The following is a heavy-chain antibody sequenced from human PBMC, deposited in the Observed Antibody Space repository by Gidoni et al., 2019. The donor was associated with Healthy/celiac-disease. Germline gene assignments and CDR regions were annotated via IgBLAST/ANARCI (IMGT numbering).Heavy chain of an antibody. V-gene: IGHV4-39*07. J-gene: IGHJ4*02. Sequence: QLQLQESGPGLVKPSETLSLPCTVSGGSISSSRYYWGWIRQPPGKGLEWIGSIYYSGSTSDNPSLKSRVTISVDTSKNQFSLKLSAVTAADTAVYYCARDQDYGDYYFDYWGQGTLVTVSS. CDR3: ARDQDYGDYYFDY. CDR1: GGSISSSRYY. D-gene: IGHD4-17*01. CDR2: IYYSGST.